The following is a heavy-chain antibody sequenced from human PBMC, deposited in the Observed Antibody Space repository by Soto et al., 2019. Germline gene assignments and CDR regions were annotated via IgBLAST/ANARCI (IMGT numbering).Heavy chain of an antibody. CDR2: IYYSGST. CDR3: ARLDYGDYGWFDP. D-gene: IGHD4-17*01. Sequence: QVQLQESGPGLVKPSETLSLTCTVSGGSISSYYWSWIRQPPGKGLEWIGYIYYSGSTNYNPSLKSRVTISVDTSKNQFSLKLSSVTAADTAVYYCARLDYGDYGWFDPWGQGTLVTVSS. J-gene: IGHJ5*02. V-gene: IGHV4-59*08. CDR1: GGSISSYY.